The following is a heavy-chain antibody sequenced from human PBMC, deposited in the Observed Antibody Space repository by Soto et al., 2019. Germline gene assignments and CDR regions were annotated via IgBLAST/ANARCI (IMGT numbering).Heavy chain of an antibody. CDR1: GGSISSYY. CDR3: ARGGGEGYDSSGYYPGALFY. D-gene: IGHD3-22*01. J-gene: IGHJ4*02. CDR2: IYYSGST. Sequence: SETLSLTCPVSGGSISSYYWSWIRQPPGKGLEWIGYIYYSGSTNYNPSLKSRVTISVDTSKNQFSLKLSSVTAADTAVYYCARGGGEGYDSSGYYPGALFYWGQGTLVTVPS. V-gene: IGHV4-59*01.